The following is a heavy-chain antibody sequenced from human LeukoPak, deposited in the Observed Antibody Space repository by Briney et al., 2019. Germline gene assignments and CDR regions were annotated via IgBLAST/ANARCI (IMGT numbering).Heavy chain of an antibody. CDR2: ISGSGGST. CDR3: ARSQVGASGY. CDR1: GFTFSSYA. J-gene: IGHJ4*02. Sequence: GGSLRLSCAASGFTFSSYAMSWVRQAPGKGLEWVSAISGSGGSTYYADSVKGRFTISRDNAKNSLYLQMNSLRAEDTAVYYCARSQVGASGYWGQGTLVTVSS. V-gene: IGHV3-23*01. D-gene: IGHD1-26*01.